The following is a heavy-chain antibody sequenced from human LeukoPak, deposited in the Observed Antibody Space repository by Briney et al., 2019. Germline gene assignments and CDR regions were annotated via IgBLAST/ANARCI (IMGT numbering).Heavy chain of an antibody. CDR2: ISSSSSYI. CDR3: ARGSWCSSTSCYFDY. Sequence: GALRLSCAASGFTFSSYSMNWVRQAPGKGLEWVSSISSSSSYIYYADSVKGRFTISRDNAKNSLYLQMNSLRAEDTAVYYCARGSWCSSTSCYFDYWGQGTLVTVSS. V-gene: IGHV3-21*01. CDR1: GFTFSSYS. J-gene: IGHJ4*02. D-gene: IGHD2-2*01.